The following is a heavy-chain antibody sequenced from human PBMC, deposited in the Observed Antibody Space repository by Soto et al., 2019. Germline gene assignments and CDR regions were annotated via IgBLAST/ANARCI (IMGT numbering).Heavy chain of an antibody. D-gene: IGHD3-10*01. V-gene: IGHV3-23*01. CDR1: GFTFSSYA. J-gene: IGHJ3*02. CDR2: ISGSGGST. CDR3: ANRFYGSGSPDDAFDI. Sequence: PGGSLRLSCAASGFTFSSYAMSWVRQAPGKGLEWVSAISGSGGSTYYADSVKGRFTISRDNSKNTLYLQMNSLRAEDTAVYYCANRFYGSGSPDDAFDIWGQGTMVTVSS.